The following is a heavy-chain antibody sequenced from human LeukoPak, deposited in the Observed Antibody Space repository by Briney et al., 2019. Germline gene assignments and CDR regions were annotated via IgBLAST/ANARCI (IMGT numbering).Heavy chain of an antibody. Sequence: GGSLRLSCAASGFTFSSYAMSWVRQAPGKGLEWVSAISGSGGSTYYADSVKGRFTISRDNSKNTLYLQINSLRAEDTAVYYCAKRGYSYGYVDYWGQGTLVTVSS. CDR2: ISGSGGST. D-gene: IGHD5-18*01. J-gene: IGHJ4*02. CDR3: AKRGYSYGYVDY. V-gene: IGHV3-23*01. CDR1: GFTFSSYA.